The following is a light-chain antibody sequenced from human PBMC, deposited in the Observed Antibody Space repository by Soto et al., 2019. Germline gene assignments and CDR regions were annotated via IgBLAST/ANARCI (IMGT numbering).Light chain of an antibody. CDR3: QQRSNWPPN. CDR1: QSVSSY. V-gene: IGKV3-11*01. CDR2: DAS. Sequence: IVLTQSPATLSLSPGERATLSCRASQSVSSYLAWYQQKPGQAPRLLIYDASNRATGIPARFSGSGSGTDFTLTISSLEPEDFAVYYCQQRSNWPPNFGQGTRLGIK. J-gene: IGKJ5*01.